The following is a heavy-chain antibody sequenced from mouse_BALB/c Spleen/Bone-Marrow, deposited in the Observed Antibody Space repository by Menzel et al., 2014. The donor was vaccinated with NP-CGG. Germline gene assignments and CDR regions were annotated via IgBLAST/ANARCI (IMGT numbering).Heavy chain of an antibody. V-gene: IGHV14-3*02. CDR2: IDPANGNT. J-gene: IGHJ3*01. Sequence: EVKLQESGAELVKPGASVKLSCTASGFNIKDTYMHWVKQRPEQGLEWIGRIDPANGNTKYDPKFQGKATITADTSSNTAYLQLSSLTPEDTAVYYCAFYYYGSSLFAYWGQGTLVTVSA. D-gene: IGHD1-1*01. CDR1: GFNIKDTY. CDR3: AFYYYGSSLFAY.